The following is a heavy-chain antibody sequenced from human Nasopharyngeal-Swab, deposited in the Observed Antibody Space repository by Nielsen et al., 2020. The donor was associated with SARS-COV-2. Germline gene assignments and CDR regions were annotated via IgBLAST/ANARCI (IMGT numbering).Heavy chain of an antibody. V-gene: IGHV3-53*01. Sequence: GGSLRFSCAASGFTVSSNYMSWVRQAPGKGLEWVSVIYSGGSTYYADSVKGRFTISRDNSKNTLYLQMNSLRAEDTAVYYCARCITIFGTRYGMDVWGQGTTVTVSS. CDR1: GFTVSSNY. CDR3: ARCITIFGTRYGMDV. D-gene: IGHD3-3*01. CDR2: IYSGGST. J-gene: IGHJ6*02.